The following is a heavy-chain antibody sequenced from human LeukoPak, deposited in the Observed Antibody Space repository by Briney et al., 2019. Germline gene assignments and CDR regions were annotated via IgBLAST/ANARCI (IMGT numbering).Heavy chain of an antibody. V-gene: IGHV3-15*01. CDR3: TAQSWIQLWASDY. J-gene: IGHJ4*02. CDR1: GFTVSSNE. D-gene: IGHD5-18*01. CDR2: IKSKTDGGTT. Sequence: GGSLRLSCAASGFTVSSNEMSWVRQAPGKGLEWVGRIKSKTDGGTTDYAAPVKGRFTISRDDSKNTLYLQMNSLKTEDTAVYYCTAQSWIQLWASDYWGQGTLVTVSS.